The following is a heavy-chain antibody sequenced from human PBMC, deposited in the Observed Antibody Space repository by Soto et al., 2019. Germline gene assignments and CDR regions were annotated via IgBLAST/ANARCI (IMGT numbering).Heavy chain of an antibody. CDR3: AKGLAESSNFDY. Sequence: EVQLLESGGGLVQPGGSLRLSCAASGFTFSSYAMSWVRQAPGKGLEWVSAISGRGGSTYYADSVKGRFTISRDNSKNTLYLQMNSVRAEDTAVYYCAKGLAESSNFDYWGQGTLVTVSS. V-gene: IGHV3-23*01. D-gene: IGHD6-13*01. J-gene: IGHJ4*02. CDR1: GFTFSSYA. CDR2: ISGRGGST.